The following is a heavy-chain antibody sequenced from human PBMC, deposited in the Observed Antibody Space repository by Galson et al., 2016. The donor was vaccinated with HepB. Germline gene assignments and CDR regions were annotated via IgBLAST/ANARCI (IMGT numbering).Heavy chain of an antibody. Sequence: ETLSLTCTLSDGSVTKNSYYWGWIRQSPGKTLEWIGSIHFSGTTDYNPSLSGRVAISVDKSKNQFSPRLTSVTAADTAVYYCVSGFGDFDYWGQGMLVSVSS. J-gene: IGHJ4*02. D-gene: IGHD3-10*01. CDR1: DGSVTKNSYY. CDR3: VSGFGDFDY. V-gene: IGHV4-39*01. CDR2: IHFSGTT.